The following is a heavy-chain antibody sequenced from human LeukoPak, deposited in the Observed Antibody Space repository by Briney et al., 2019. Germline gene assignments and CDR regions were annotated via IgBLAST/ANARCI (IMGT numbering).Heavy chain of an antibody. J-gene: IGHJ6*03. CDR1: GFTFSNFE. Sequence: SGGSLRLSCAASGFTFSNFEMNWVRQAPGKGLEWVSYIGSGGTTIYYADSVKGRFTISRDNAENSLYLQMNSLRVEDTAVYYCARVGRSGYTMDVWGKGITVTVFS. D-gene: IGHD5-12*01. CDR2: IGSGGTTI. V-gene: IGHV3-48*03. CDR3: ARVGRSGYTMDV.